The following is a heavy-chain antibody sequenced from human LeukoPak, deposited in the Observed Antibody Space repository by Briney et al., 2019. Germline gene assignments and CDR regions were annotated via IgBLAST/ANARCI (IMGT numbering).Heavy chain of an antibody. D-gene: IGHD6-19*01. CDR1: GGSISSYY. CDR3: ARERAVAGTGDWFDP. J-gene: IGHJ5*02. V-gene: IGHV4-59*01. CDR2: IYYSGST. Sequence: SETLSLTCTVSGGSISSYYWSWIRQPPGKGLEWIGYIYYSGSTNYNPSLKSRVTISVDTSKNQFSLKLSSVTAADTAVYYCARERAVAGTGDWFDPWGQGTQVTVSS.